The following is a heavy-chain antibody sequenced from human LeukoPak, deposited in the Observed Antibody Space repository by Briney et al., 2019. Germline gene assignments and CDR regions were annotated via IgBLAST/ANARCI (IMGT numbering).Heavy chain of an antibody. CDR3: ARSGIAAAGTGWFDP. J-gene: IGHJ5*02. V-gene: IGHV5-51*01. CDR1: GYMFTSYW. Sequence: GESLKISCKGSGYMFTSYWIAWVRQMPGKGLEWMGIIYPGDSDTRYSPSFQGQVTISADKSISTAYLQWSSLKASDTAMYYCARSGIAAAGTGWFDPWGQGTLVTVSS. D-gene: IGHD6-13*01. CDR2: IYPGDSDT.